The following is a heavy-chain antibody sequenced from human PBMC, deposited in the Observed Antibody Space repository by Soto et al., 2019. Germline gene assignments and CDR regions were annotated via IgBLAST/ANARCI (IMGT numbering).Heavy chain of an antibody. V-gene: IGHV3-13*01. J-gene: IGHJ4*02. CDR2: IGADGDT. Sequence: GGSLRLSCAASGFTFSTYAMHWVRQTTGKGLEWVSGIGADGDTYYPVSVKGRFTISRENAKDSLYLQMNSLGAGDTAVYYCARGSLFRPLDFWGQGTLVTVSS. CDR1: GFTFSTYA. CDR3: ARGSLFRPLDF. D-gene: IGHD3-10*01.